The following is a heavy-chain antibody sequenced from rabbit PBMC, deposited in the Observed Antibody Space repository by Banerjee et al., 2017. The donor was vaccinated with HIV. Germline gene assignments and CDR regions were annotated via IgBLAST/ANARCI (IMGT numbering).Heavy chain of an antibody. V-gene: IGHV1S45*01. J-gene: IGHJ4*01. CDR1: GFSFSSYS. CDR3: ARAYIGWDGYGHGTFNL. Sequence: QEQLEESGGDLVKPGSSLTLTCTTSGFSFSSYSMCWVRQAPGKGLEWIACIYTGSSDITYYASWAKGRFTISKTSSTTVTLQMTSLTDADTATYFCARAYIGWDGYGHGTFNLWGPGTLVTVS. CDR2: IYTGSSDIT. D-gene: IGHD6-1*01.